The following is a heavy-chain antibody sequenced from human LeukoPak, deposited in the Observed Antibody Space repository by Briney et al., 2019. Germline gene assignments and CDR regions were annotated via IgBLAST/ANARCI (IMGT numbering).Heavy chain of an antibody. J-gene: IGHJ4*02. CDR2: INSDGSST. CDR3: ARSSGWYDY. D-gene: IGHD6-19*01. V-gene: IGHV3-74*01. Sequence: GGSLRLSCAASGFTFSNAWMSWVRQAPGKGLVWVSRINSDGSSTSYADSVKGRFTISRDNAKNTLYLQMNSLRAEDTAVYYCARSSGWYDYWGQGTLVTVSS. CDR1: GFTFSNAW.